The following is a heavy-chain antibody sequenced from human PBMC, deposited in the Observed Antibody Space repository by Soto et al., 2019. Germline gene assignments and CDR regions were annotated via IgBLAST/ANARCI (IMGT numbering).Heavy chain of an antibody. V-gene: IGHV1-46*03. D-gene: IGHD3-22*01. CDR3: ARGVGYSDSSGYPFDY. J-gene: IGHJ4*02. Sequence: VQLVQSGAEVKRPGASVKISCKASGDTLSTYYMHWARQAPGQGLEWRGIINPRSGKTNYPQKCQVRVTMTRDTATTTVYVELSTLRSEDTAMYYCARGVGYSDSSGYPFDYWGPGTLVTVSS. CDR1: GDTLSTYY. CDR2: INPRSGKT.